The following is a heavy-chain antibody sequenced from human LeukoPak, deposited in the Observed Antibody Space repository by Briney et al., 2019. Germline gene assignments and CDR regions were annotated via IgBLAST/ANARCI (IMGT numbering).Heavy chain of an antibody. CDR1: GGSFSGYY. Sequence: PSETLSLTCAVYGGSFSGYYWSWIRQPPGKGLEWIGEINHSGSTNYNPSLKSRVTISVDTSKNQFSLKLSSVTAADTAVYYCAIALEIQDYYDSSGYDYWGQGTLVTVSS. CDR3: AIALEIQDYYDSSGYDY. D-gene: IGHD3-22*01. V-gene: IGHV4-34*01. J-gene: IGHJ4*02. CDR2: INHSGST.